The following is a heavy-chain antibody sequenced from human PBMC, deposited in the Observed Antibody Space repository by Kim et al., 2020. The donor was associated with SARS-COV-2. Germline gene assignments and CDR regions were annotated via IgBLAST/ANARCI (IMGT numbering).Heavy chain of an antibody. D-gene: IGHD6-19*01. V-gene: IGHV4-34*01. J-gene: IGHJ4*02. CDR3: ARGVRGVAVAGTEYFDY. Sequence: LKSRVNISVDTAKNQFPLKLSSVTAADTAVYYCARGVRGVAVAGTEYFDYWGQGTLVTVSS.